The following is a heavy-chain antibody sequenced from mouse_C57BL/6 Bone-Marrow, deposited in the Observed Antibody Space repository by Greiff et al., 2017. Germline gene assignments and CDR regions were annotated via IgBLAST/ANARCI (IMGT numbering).Heavy chain of an antibody. CDR1: GFTFSNYW. CDR2: IRLKSDNYAT. J-gene: IGHJ3*01. Sequence: AGGSMKLSCVASGFTFSNYWMNWVRQSPEKGLEWVAQIRLKSDNYATHYAESVKGRFTISRDDSKSSVYLQMNNLRAEDTGIYYCTVTGRFAYWGQGTLVTVSA. D-gene: IGHD4-1*01. CDR3: TVTGRFAY. V-gene: IGHV6-3*01.